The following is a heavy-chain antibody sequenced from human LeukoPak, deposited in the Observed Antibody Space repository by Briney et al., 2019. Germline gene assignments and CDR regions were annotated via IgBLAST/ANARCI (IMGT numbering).Heavy chain of an antibody. CDR3: ARGLISGWYFDY. V-gene: IGHV1-18*01. D-gene: IGHD6-19*01. CDR2: ISAYNGNT. J-gene: IGHJ4*02. CDR1: GGTFNSYG. Sequence: ASVKVSCKASGGTFNSYGISWVRQAPGQGLEWMGWISAYNGNTNYAQKLQGRVTMTTDTSTSTAYMELRSLRSDDTAVYYCARGLISGWYFDYWGQGTLVTVSS.